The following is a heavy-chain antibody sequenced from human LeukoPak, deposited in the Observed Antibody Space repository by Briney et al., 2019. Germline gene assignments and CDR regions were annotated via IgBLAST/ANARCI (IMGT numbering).Heavy chain of an antibody. CDR1: GGSFSGYY. Sequence: SETLSLTCAVYGGSFSGYYWSWIRQPPGKGLEWIGEINHSGSTYYNPSLKSRVTISVDTSKNQFSLKLSSVTAADTAVYYCARAGAVVVAAKHYYYGMDVWGKGTTVTVSS. CDR3: ARAGAVVVAAKHYYYGMDV. D-gene: IGHD2-15*01. CDR2: INHSGST. V-gene: IGHV4-34*01. J-gene: IGHJ6*04.